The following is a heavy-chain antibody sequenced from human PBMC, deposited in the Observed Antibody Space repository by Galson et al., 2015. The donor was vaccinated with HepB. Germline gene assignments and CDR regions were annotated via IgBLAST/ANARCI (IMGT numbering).Heavy chain of an antibody. Sequence: SLRLSCAASGFTFSSYAMHWVRQAPGEGLEWVAVISYDGSNKYYADSVKGRFTISRDNSKNTLYLQMNSLRAEDTAVYYCARGPSMFGEPYNWFDPWGQGTLVTVSS. V-gene: IGHV3-30-3*01. J-gene: IGHJ5*02. D-gene: IGHD3-10*02. CDR2: ISYDGSNK. CDR1: GFTFSSYA. CDR3: ARGPSMFGEPYNWFDP.